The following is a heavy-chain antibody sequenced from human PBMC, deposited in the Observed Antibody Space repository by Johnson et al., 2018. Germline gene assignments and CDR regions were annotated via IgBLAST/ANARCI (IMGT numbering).Heavy chain of an antibody. Sequence: EVQLVESGGVVVQPGGSLRLSCAASGFTFDDYTMHWVRQAPGKGLEWVSLISWDGGSTYYADSVKGRFTISRDNRKNSLYLQMNSLRTEDTALYYCAKDLYSYDYYGMDVWGQGTTVTVSS. V-gene: IGHV3-43*01. CDR3: AKDLYSYDYYGMDV. CDR1: GFTFDDYT. J-gene: IGHJ6*02. D-gene: IGHD5-18*01. CDR2: ISWDGGST.